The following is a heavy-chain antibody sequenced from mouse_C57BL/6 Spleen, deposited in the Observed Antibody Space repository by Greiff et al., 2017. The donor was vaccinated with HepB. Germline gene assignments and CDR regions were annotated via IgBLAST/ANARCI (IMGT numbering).Heavy chain of an antibody. CDR1: GYSITSGYY. Sequence: VQLKESGPGLVKPSQSLSLTCSVTGYSITSGYYWNWIRQFPGNKLEWMGYISYDGSNNYNPSLKNRISITRDTSKNQFFLKLNSVTTEDTATYYCASTVGNWYFDVWGTGTTVTVSS. CDR3: ASTVGNWYFDV. V-gene: IGHV3-6*01. D-gene: IGHD1-1*01. CDR2: ISYDGSN. J-gene: IGHJ1*03.